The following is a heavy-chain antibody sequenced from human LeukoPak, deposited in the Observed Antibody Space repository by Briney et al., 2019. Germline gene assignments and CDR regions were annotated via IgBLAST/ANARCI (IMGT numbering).Heavy chain of an antibody. J-gene: IGHJ6*03. CDR1: GYTFTSYD. Sequence: ASVKVSCKASGYTFTSYDINWVRQATGQGLEWMGWMNPNSGNTGYAQKFQGRVTMTRNTSISTAYMELSSLRSEDTAVYYCAKGPYSSSWYGGGYYYYMDVWGKGTTVTVSS. V-gene: IGHV1-8*01. D-gene: IGHD6-13*01. CDR2: MNPNSGNT. CDR3: AKGPYSSSWYGGGYYYYMDV.